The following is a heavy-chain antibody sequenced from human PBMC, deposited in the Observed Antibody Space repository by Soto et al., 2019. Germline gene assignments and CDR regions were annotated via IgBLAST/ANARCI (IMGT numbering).Heavy chain of an antibody. Sequence: PGGSLRLSCEASGFTFDSYAMGWVRQAPEKGLEWVSTTIGSGSTSFYADSVKGRFTISRDNSKNTLYLQMNSLRAEDTAVYYCAKDGFLTMIVVDPPSDYYYGMDVWGQGTTVTRSS. CDR3: AKDGFLTMIVVDPPSDYYYGMDV. J-gene: IGHJ6*02. V-gene: IGHV3-23*01. CDR1: GFTFDSYA. CDR2: TIGSGSTS. D-gene: IGHD3-22*01.